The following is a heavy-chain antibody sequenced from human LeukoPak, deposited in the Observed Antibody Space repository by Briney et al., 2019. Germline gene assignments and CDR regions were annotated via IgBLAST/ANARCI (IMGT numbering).Heavy chain of an antibody. CDR1: GGSISSTSYF. V-gene: IGHV4-39*07. Sequence: SETLSLTCTVSGGSISSTSYFWGWIRQPPGKGLEWIGSIYYSGNTYYNPSLKSRVTISVDTSKNQFSLKLSSVTAADTAVYYCARGLSSQDAFDIWGQGTMVTVSS. D-gene: IGHD6-13*01. J-gene: IGHJ3*02. CDR2: IYYSGNT. CDR3: ARGLSSQDAFDI.